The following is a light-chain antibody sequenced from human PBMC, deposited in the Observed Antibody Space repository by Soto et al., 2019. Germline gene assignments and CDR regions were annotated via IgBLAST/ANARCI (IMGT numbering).Light chain of an antibody. CDR2: AAS. CDR1: QSISSY. J-gene: IGKJ1*01. Sequence: DIQMTQSPSSLSASVGDRVTITCRASQSISSYLNWYQQKPGKAPKLLIYAASSLHSVVPSRFSGSGSGTDFTLTISSLQPEDFATYYCQQSYSTPWTFGQGTKVEIK. CDR3: QQSYSTPWT. V-gene: IGKV1-39*01.